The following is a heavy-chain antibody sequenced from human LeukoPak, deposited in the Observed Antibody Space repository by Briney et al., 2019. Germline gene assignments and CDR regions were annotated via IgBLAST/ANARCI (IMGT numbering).Heavy chain of an antibody. Sequence: GGSLRLSCAASGFTFDDYAVHWVRQAPGKGLEWVSLISGDGGSTYYADSVKGRFTISRDNSKNSLYLQMNSLRTEDTALYYCANSPTYDFWSGYSFDYWGQGTLVTVSS. CDR2: ISGDGGST. D-gene: IGHD3-3*01. J-gene: IGHJ4*02. V-gene: IGHV3-43*02. CDR3: ANSPTYDFWSGYSFDY. CDR1: GFTFDDYA.